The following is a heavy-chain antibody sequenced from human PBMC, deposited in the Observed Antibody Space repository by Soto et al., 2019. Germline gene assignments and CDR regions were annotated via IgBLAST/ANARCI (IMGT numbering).Heavy chain of an antibody. CDR3: ARERGEDIVATIRSYYFDY. CDR2: IYYSGST. CDR1: GGSISSYY. J-gene: IGHJ4*02. Sequence: QVQLQESGPGLVKPSETLSLTCTVSGGSISSYYWSWIRQPPGKGLEWIGYIYYSGSTNYNPSLKSRVTISVDTSNNQFSLKLSSVTAADTAVYYCARERGEDIVATIRSYYFDYWGQGTLVTVSS. D-gene: IGHD5-12*01. V-gene: IGHV4-59*01.